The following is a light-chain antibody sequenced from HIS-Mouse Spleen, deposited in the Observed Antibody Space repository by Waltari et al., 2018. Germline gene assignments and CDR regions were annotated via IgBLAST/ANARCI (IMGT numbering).Light chain of an antibody. Sequence: EIVLTQSPATLSLSPGERATLSCSASQSVSSYLAWYQQKPGQAPRLLIYDASNRATGIPARFSGSGSGTDFTITISSLEPEDFAVYYCQQRSNWPGITFGPGTKVDIK. CDR2: DAS. CDR1: QSVSSY. J-gene: IGKJ3*01. V-gene: IGKV3-11*01. CDR3: QQRSNWPGIT.